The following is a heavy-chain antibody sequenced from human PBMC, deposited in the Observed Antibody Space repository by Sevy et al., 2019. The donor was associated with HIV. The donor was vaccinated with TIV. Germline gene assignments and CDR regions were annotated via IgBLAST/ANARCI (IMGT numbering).Heavy chain of an antibody. V-gene: IGHV1-46*01. Sequence: ASVKVSWKASGYTFTSYYMHWVRQAPGQGLEWMGIINPSGGSTIYAQKFQGRVTMTRDTSTSTLYMELSSLRSEDTAVYYCARADCSGGSCHFDYWGQGTLVTVSS. J-gene: IGHJ4*02. D-gene: IGHD2-15*01. CDR3: ARADCSGGSCHFDY. CDR1: GYTFTSYY. CDR2: INPSGGST.